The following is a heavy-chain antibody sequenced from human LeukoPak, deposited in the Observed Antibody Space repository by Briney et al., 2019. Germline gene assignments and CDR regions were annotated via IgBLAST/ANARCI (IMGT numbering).Heavy chain of an antibody. D-gene: IGHD6-19*01. Sequence: GGSLRLSCAASGFTFNTYSMHWVRQAPGEGLEWVAVISYDGSTKYHADSVRGRFTISRDNSKNTLYLQMNSLRIEDTAVFYCARDLPPMPVAAYYGMDAWGQGTTVTVSS. CDR1: GFTFNTYS. J-gene: IGHJ6*02. CDR3: ARDLPPMPVAAYYGMDA. V-gene: IGHV3-30*04. CDR2: ISYDGSTK.